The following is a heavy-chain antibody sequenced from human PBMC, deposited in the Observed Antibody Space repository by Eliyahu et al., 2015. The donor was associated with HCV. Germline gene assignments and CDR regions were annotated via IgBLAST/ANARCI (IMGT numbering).Heavy chain of an antibody. CDR3: ARQGSFRKGHDPFDI. CDR1: GYSFTNYW. V-gene: IGHV5-51*01. D-gene: IGHD3-10*01. CDR2: IYPGDSET. J-gene: IGHJ3*02. Sequence: EVQLVQSGAEVKKPGESLKXXXKGSGYSFTNYWIAWVRQMSGKGLEWMGIIYPGDSETRYSPSFQGQVTISVDKSISTAYLQWSSLKASDTAMYYCARQGSFRKGHDPFDIWGQGTMVTVSS.